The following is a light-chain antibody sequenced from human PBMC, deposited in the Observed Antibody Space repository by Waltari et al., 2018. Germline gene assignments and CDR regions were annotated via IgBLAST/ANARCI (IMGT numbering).Light chain of an antibody. J-gene: IGKJ2*01. V-gene: IGKV3-15*01. CDR1: QSVSSN. CDR3: LQYNNWPPYT. Sequence: EIVMTQSPATLSVSPGERATLSCRASQSVSSNLAWYKQKPGQAPRLLIYGASTRASGISARFSGSGSGTEFTLTISSLQSEDFAVYYCLQYNNWPPYTFGQGTKLEI. CDR2: GAS.